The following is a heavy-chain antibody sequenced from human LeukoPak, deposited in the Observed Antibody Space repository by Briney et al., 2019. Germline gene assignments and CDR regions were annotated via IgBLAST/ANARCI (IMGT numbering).Heavy chain of an antibody. CDR1: GYTFTSYD. CDR3: ARDSSPIRYFDWLSTTRNWFDP. Sequence: GASVKVSCKASGYTFTSYDINWVRQATGQGLEWMGRMNPNSGNTGYAQKFQGRVTMTRNTSISTAYMELSSLRSEDTAVYYCARDSSPIRYFDWLSTTRNWFDPWGQGTLVTVSS. V-gene: IGHV1-8*01. D-gene: IGHD3-9*01. J-gene: IGHJ5*02. CDR2: MNPNSGNT.